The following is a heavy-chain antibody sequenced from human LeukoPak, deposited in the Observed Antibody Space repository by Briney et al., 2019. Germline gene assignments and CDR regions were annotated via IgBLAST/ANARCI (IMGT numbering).Heavy chain of an antibody. Sequence: SVKVSCKASGGTFSSYAISWVRQAPGQGLEWMGRIIPIFGTANYAQKFQGRVTITTDESTSTAYMELSSLRSEDTAVYYCATSLPYDSSGCGGWFDPWGQGTLVTVSS. CDR2: IIPIFGTA. CDR1: GGTFSSYA. J-gene: IGHJ5*02. CDR3: ATSLPYDSSGCGGWFDP. D-gene: IGHD3-22*01. V-gene: IGHV1-69*05.